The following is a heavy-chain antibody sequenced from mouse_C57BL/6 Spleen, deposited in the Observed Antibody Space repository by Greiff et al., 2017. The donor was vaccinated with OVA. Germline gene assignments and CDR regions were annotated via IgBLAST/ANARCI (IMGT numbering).Heavy chain of an antibody. Sequence: QVQLQQSGAELVRPGSSVKLSCKASGYTFTSYWMHWVKQRPIQGLEWIGNIDPTDSETNYKQKFKDKATLTVDKSSSTAYMQLRSLTSEDSAVYYRASWDCDAYDYWGHGTTLTVSS. CDR2: IDPTDSET. CDR1: GYTFTSYW. J-gene: IGHJ2*01. V-gene: IGHV1-52*01. D-gene: IGHD4-1*01. CDR3: ASWDCDAYDY.